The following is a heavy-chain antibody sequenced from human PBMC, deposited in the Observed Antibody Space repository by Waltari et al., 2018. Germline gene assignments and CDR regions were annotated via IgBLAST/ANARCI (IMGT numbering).Heavy chain of an antibody. J-gene: IGHJ4*02. CDR1: GGSISSSSYY. Sequence: QLQLQESGPGLVKPSETLSLTCTVSGGSISSSSYYWGWIRQPPGKGLEWIGSIYYSGSTYYNPSLKSRVTISVDTSKNQFSLKLSSVTAADTAVYYCARDPYREQLVHLLDYWGQGTLVTVSS. CDR3: ARDPYREQLVHLLDY. CDR2: IYYSGST. V-gene: IGHV4-39*07. D-gene: IGHD6-13*01.